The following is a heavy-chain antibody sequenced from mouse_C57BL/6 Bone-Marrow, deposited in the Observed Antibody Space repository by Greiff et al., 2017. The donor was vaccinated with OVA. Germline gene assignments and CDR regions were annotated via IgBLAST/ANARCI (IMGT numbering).Heavy chain of an antibody. Sequence: VKLMESGPGLVQPSQSLSITCTVSGFSLTSYGVHWVRQSPGKGLEWLGVIWSGGSTDYTAAFISRLSISKDNSKSQVFFKMNSLQADDTAIYYCARPYYDYAFDYWGQGTTLTVSS. D-gene: IGHD2-4*01. CDR1: GFSLTSYG. V-gene: IGHV2-2*01. J-gene: IGHJ2*01. CDR2: IWSGGST. CDR3: ARPYYDYAFDY.